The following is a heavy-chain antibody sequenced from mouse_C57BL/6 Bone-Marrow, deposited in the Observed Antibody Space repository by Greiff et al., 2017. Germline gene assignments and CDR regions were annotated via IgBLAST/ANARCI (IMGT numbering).Heavy chain of an antibody. D-gene: IGHD2-2*01. CDR3: ARRGLHWYFDV. CDR2: ISNLAYSI. Sequence: DVMLVESGGGLVQPGGSLKLSCAASGFTFSDYGMAWVRQAPRKGPEWVAFISNLAYSIYYADTVTGRFTISRANAKNTLYLEMSSLRSEDTAMYYCARRGLHWYFDVWGTGTTVTVSS. CDR1: GFTFSDYG. J-gene: IGHJ1*03. V-gene: IGHV5-15*04.